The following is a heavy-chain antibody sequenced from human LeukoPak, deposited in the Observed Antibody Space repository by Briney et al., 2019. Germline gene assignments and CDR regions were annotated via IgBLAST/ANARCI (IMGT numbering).Heavy chain of an antibody. J-gene: IGHJ4*02. CDR1: GFTFSSYA. V-gene: IGHV3-23*01. CDR2: ISGSGGST. Sequence: GGSLRLSCAASGFTFSSYAMSWVRQAPGKGLEWVSAISGSGGSTYYADSVKGRFTISRDNSKNTLYLQMNSLRAEDTAVYYRAKDEGDDSSGYYTWDYWGQGTLVTVSS. D-gene: IGHD3-22*01. CDR3: AKDEGDDSSGYYTWDY.